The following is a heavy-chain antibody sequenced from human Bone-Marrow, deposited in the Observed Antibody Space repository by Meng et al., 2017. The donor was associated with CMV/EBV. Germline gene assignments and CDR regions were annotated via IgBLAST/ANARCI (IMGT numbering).Heavy chain of an antibody. J-gene: IGHJ4*02. V-gene: IGHV4-4*07. CDR2: IYTSGST. Sequence: QVQLQDSGPGLVKPSETLSLTGTVSGGSCSSYYWSWLRQPAGKGLEWIGRIYTSGSTNSNPSLKSRVTMSVDTSKNQFSLKLSSVTAADTAVYYCARGDLAPLDETYYFDYWGQGTLVTVSS. CDR3: ARGDLAPLDETYYFDY. D-gene: IGHD2-21*02. CDR1: GGSCSSYY.